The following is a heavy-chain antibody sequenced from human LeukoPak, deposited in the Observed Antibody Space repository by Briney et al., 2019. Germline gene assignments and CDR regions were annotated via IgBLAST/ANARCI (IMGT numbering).Heavy chain of an antibody. V-gene: IGHV3-21*01. CDR1: GFTFSIYS. Sequence: GGSLRLSCAASGFTFSIYSINWVRQAPGKGLEWVSSISSSSSYIYYADSVKGRFTISRDNAKNSLYLHMNSLRAEDTAVYFRAREPTVGTPPAWGQGTLVTVSS. CDR2: ISSSSSYI. J-gene: IGHJ4*02. D-gene: IGHD1-26*01. CDR3: AREPTVGTPPA.